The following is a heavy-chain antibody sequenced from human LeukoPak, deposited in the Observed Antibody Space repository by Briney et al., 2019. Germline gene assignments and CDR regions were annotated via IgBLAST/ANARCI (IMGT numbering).Heavy chain of an antibody. D-gene: IGHD3-22*01. CDR1: GFTFDNYG. J-gene: IGHJ3*02. V-gene: IGHV3-20*04. Sequence: GGSLRLSCAASGFTFDNYGMSWVRQAPGKGLEWVSGINWNGGSTGYADSVKGRFTISRDKAKNSLYLQMNSLRAEDTALYYCARVLRYYDTSTVADAFDIWGQGTMVTVSS. CDR2: INWNGGST. CDR3: ARVLRYYDTSTVADAFDI.